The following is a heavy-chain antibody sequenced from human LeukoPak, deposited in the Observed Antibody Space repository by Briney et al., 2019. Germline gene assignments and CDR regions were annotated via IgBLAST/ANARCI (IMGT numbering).Heavy chain of an antibody. J-gene: IGHJ4*02. CDR1: GFTFGDYA. D-gene: IGHD3-3*01. CDR3: TRVYYDFWSGPDY. Sequence: PGRSLRLSCTASGFTFGDYAMSWVRQAPGKGLEWVGFIRSKAYGGTTEYAASVKGRFTISGDDSKSIAYLQMNSLKTEDTAVYYCTRVYYDFWSGPDYWGQGTLVTVSS. V-gene: IGHV3-49*04. CDR2: IRSKAYGGTT.